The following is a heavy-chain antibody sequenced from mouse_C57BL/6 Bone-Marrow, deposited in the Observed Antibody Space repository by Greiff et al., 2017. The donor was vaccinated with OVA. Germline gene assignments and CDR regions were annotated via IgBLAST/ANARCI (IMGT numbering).Heavy chain of an antibody. D-gene: IGHD2-3*01. CDR2: INPSSGYT. CDR1: GYTFTSYW. Sequence: QGVESGAELAKPGASVKLSCKASGYTFTSYWMHWVKQRPGQGLEWIGYINPSSGYTKYNQKFKDKATLTADKSSSTAYMQLSSLTYEDSAVYYCARRWLLYAMDYWGQGTSVTVSS. V-gene: IGHV1-7*01. J-gene: IGHJ4*01. CDR3: ARRWLLYAMDY.